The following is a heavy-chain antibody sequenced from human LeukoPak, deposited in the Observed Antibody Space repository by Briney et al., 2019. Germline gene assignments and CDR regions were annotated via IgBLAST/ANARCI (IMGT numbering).Heavy chain of an antibody. Sequence: PGGSLRLSCAASGFTFSSYSMNWVRQAPGKGLEWVSYISSSSSTIYYADSVKGRFTISRDNAKNSLYLQMSSLRAEDTAVYYCARDQSLGYYDFWSGYYSGNWFDPWGQGTLVTVSS. CDR3: ARDQSLGYYDFWSGYYSGNWFDP. CDR2: ISSSSSTI. D-gene: IGHD3-3*01. V-gene: IGHV3-48*01. CDR1: GFTFSSYS. J-gene: IGHJ5*02.